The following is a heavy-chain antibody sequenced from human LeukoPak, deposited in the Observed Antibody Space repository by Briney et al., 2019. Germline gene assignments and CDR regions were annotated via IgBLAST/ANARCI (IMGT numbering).Heavy chain of an antibody. J-gene: IGHJ5*02. D-gene: IGHD1-7*01. CDR2: ISAYNGNT. V-gene: IGHV1-18*01. CDR3: ARDSGITGTNWFDP. Sequence: APVKVSCKASGYTFTSYGISWVRQAPGQGLEWMGWISAYNGNTNYAQKLQGRVTMTTDTSTSTAYMELRSLRSDDTAVYYCARDSGITGTNWFDPWGQGTLVTVSS. CDR1: GYTFTSYG.